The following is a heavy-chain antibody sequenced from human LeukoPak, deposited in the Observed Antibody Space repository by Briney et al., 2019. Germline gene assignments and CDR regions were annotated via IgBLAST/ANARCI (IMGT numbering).Heavy chain of an antibody. CDR1: GFTFSSYA. J-gene: IGHJ4*02. CDR3: ARDRWYGDFYFDH. Sequence: GGSLRLSCAASGFTFSSYAMHWVRQAPGKGLEWVAVISYDGSNKYYADSVKGRFTISRDNSKNTLYLQMNSLRAEDTAVYYCARDRWYGDFYFDHWGQGTLVTVSS. D-gene: IGHD4-17*01. V-gene: IGHV3-30-3*01. CDR2: ISYDGSNK.